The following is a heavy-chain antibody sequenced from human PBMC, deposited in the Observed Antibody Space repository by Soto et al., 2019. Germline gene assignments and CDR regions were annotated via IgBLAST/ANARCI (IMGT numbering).Heavy chain of an antibody. Sequence: ASVKVSCKASGYTFTSYAMHWVRQAPGQRLEWMGWINAGNGNTKYSQKFQGRVTITRDTSASTAYMELSSLRSEDTAVYYCARGARTGITIFGVVKNWFDPWGQGTLVTVS. CDR1: GYTFTSYA. CDR2: INAGNGNT. V-gene: IGHV1-3*01. D-gene: IGHD3-3*01. CDR3: ARGARTGITIFGVVKNWFDP. J-gene: IGHJ5*02.